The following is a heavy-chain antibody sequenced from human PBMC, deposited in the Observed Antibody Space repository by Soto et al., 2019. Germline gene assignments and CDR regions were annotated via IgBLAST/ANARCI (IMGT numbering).Heavy chain of an antibody. V-gene: IGHV1-69*13. J-gene: IGHJ4*02. D-gene: IGHD3-22*01. CDR1: GGTFSRYA. Sequence: SVKVSCKASGGTFSRYAISWVRQAPGQGLEWMGGIIPIFGTANYAQKFQGRVTITADESTSTAYMELSSLRSEDTAVYYCARDTYYYDSSGYSHYFDCWGQRTLVTVSS. CDR2: IIPIFGTA. CDR3: ARDTYYYDSSGYSHYFDC.